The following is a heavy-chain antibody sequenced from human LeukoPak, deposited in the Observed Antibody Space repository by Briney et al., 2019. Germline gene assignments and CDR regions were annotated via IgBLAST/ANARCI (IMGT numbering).Heavy chain of an antibody. J-gene: IGHJ4*02. Sequence: GGSLRLSCAASGFTFSNYWMSWVRQAPGKGLEWVANIKQDGSEKYYVDSVKGRFTISRDNAKNSLYLQMNSLRAEDTAVYYCARDGGLWFGELFIDYWGQGTLVTVSS. V-gene: IGHV3-7*01. D-gene: IGHD3-10*01. CDR2: IKQDGSEK. CDR3: ARDGGLWFGELFIDY. CDR1: GFTFSNYW.